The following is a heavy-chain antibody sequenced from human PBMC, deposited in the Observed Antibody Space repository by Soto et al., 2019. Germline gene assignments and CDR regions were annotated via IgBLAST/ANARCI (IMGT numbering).Heavy chain of an antibody. J-gene: IGHJ6*02. CDR2: ISAYNGNT. CDR3: ARDSPPMDV. V-gene: IGHV1-18*01. Sequence: QVQLVQSGAEVKKPGASVKVSCKASGYTFTSYAISWVRQAPGQGLEWMGWISAYNGNTNYAQKIQGRVTMTTDTATRTAYMALRSLRSDDTAVYYCARDSPPMDVWGQGATVTVSS. CDR1: GYTFTSYA.